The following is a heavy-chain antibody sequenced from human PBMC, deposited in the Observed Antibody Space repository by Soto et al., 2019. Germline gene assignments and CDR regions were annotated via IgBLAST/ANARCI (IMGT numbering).Heavy chain of an antibody. CDR2: INHSGST. J-gene: IGHJ6*03. CDR3: ATPPPRPHYYYYYMDV. V-gene: IGHV4-34*08. D-gene: IGHD6-6*01. Sequence: SETLALTCAVYGGTVRSSYWSWIRQHPGKGLEWIGEINHSGSTNYNPSLKSRVTISVDTSKNQFSLKLSSVTAADTAVYYCATPPPRPHYYYYYMDVWGKGTTVTVSS. CDR1: GGTVRSSY.